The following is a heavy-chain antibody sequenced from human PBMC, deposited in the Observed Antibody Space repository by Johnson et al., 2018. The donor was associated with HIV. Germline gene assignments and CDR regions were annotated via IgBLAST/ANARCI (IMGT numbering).Heavy chain of an antibody. CDR2: IGTAGDT. CDR1: GFTFDDYA. J-gene: IGHJ3*02. D-gene: IGHD3-10*01. V-gene: IGHV3-13*01. Sequence: VQLVESGGGLVQPGRSLRLSCAASGFTFDDYAMHWVRQAPGKGLEWVSGIGTAGDTYYPGSVKGRFTISRDNSKNTLYLQMNSLRAEDTAVYYCARDASYYGSANDAFDIWGQGTMVTVSS. CDR3: ARDASYYGSANDAFDI.